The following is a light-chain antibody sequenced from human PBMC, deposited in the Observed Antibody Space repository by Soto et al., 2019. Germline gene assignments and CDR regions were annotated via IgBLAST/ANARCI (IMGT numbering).Light chain of an antibody. J-gene: IGLJ1*01. CDR1: SSNIGTNT. Sequence: QSVLTQPPSASGTPGQRVTISCSGSSSNIGTNTVNWYLQLPGTAPKLLIYNNNQRPSGVPERFSGSKSGTSASLAISGLQSEDEANYYCAAGADSLNGFFLFGSGTKLTVL. CDR3: AAGADSLNGFFL. CDR2: NNN. V-gene: IGLV1-44*01.